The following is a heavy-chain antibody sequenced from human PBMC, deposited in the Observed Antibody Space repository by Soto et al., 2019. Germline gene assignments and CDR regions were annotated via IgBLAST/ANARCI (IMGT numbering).Heavy chain of an antibody. CDR3: TSVSPLTDGYYYYGMDV. V-gene: IGHV3-73*02. D-gene: IGHD3-16*02. CDR1: GFTFSGSA. J-gene: IGHJ6*02. CDR2: IRSKPYSYAT. Sequence: EVQLVESGGGLVQPGGSLKLSCAASGFTFSGSAMHWVRQASGKGLEWVGRIRSKPYSYATGYAASVKGRFTISRDDSKNTAYLQMNNLKTEDTAVYYCTSVSPLTDGYYYYGMDVWGQGTPVTVSS.